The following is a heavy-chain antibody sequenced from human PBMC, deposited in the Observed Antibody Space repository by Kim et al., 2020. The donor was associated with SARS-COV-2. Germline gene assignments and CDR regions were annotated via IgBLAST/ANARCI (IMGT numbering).Heavy chain of an antibody. J-gene: IGHJ3*02. CDR1: GFTFSSYS. D-gene: IGHD1-1*01. CDR3: TRDSDGTGNDAFDI. Sequence: GGSLRLSCAASGFTFSSYSMHWVRQAPGKGLEWVSAISRSSDYIYHADSVKGRFTISTDNAKNSLSLQMNSLRAEDTAIYYCTRDSDGTGNDAFDIWGQGTMVTVSS. CDR2: ISRSSDYI. V-gene: IGHV3-21*01.